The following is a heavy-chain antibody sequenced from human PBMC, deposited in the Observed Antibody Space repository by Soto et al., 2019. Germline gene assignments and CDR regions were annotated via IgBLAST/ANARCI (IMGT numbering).Heavy chain of an antibody. V-gene: IGHV3-23*01. D-gene: IGHD3-10*01. J-gene: IGHJ4*02. CDR2: ISKSGDST. CDR3: AKGSFGFDY. Sequence: GGSLRLSCAASGVTFTSYAMTWVRQVPGEGLQWVSSISKSGDSTYYADSVKGRFTTSRDNSKNTLYLQMNSLRAEDTAIYYCAKGSFGFDYWRQGTLVTFSS. CDR1: GVTFTSYA.